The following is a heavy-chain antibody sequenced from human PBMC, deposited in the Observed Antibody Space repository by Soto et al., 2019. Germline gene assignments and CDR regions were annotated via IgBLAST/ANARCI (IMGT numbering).Heavy chain of an antibody. CDR3: ARDDGWLVLDY. CDR2: ITRSSSYI. D-gene: IGHD6-19*01. Sequence: EVQLVESGGGLVKPGGSLRLSCAASGFAFSTYSMNWVRQAPGKGLEWVAFITRSSSYIYYADSVRGRVTISRDNAKNSLYLQMNGLRAEDTAVYYCARDDGWLVLDYWGQGTLVTVSS. V-gene: IGHV3-21*06. J-gene: IGHJ4*02. CDR1: GFAFSTYS.